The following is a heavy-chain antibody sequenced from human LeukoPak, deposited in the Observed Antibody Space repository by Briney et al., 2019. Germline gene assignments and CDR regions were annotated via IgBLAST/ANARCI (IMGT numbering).Heavy chain of an antibody. D-gene: IGHD6-13*01. CDR2: ISYDGSNK. J-gene: IGHJ4*02. Sequence: GGSLRLSCAASGFTFSSCAMSWVRQAPGKGLEWVAVISYDGSNKYYADSVKGRFTISRDNSKNTLYLQMNSLRAEDTAVYYCARGSSSWYGNFDYWGQGTLVTVSS. CDR3: ARGSSSWYGNFDY. V-gene: IGHV3-30-3*01. CDR1: GFTFSSCA.